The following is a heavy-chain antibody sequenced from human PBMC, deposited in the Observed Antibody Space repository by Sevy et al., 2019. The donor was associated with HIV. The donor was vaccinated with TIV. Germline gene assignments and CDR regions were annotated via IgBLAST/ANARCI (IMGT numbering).Heavy chain of an antibody. Sequence: GGSLRLSCAASRLTFSSYWMSWVRQAPGKGLEWVANIKQDGSEKYYMDSVKGRFTISRDNAKNSLYLQMNSLRAEDTAVYYCARDGGPGYFDYWGQGTLVTVSS. V-gene: IGHV3-7*01. CDR2: IKQDGSEK. CDR3: ARDGGPGYFDY. CDR1: RLTFSSYW. J-gene: IGHJ4*02.